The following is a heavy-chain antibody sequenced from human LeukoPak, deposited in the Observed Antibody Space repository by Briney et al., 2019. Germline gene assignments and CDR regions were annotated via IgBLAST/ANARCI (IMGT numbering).Heavy chain of an antibody. CDR2: IWYDGSNE. D-gene: IGHD6-13*01. J-gene: IGHJ6*02. CDR1: GFTFSSYG. Sequence: GGSLRLSCAASGFTFSSYGMHWVRQAPGKGLEWVAVIWYDGSNEYYADSVKGRFTISRDNSKNTLYLQMNSLRAEDTAVYYCAREYSSSLSYYYGMDVWGQGTTVTVSS. CDR3: AREYSSSLSYYYGMDV. V-gene: IGHV3-33*01.